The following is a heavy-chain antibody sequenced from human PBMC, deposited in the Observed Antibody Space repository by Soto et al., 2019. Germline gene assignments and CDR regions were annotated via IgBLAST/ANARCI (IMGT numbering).Heavy chain of an antibody. Sequence: SETLSLTCAVYGGSFSGYYWSWIRQPPGKGLEWIGEINHSGSTNYNPSLKSRLTISVDTSKNQFSLKLNSVTAIDTAVYFCARGGKRISMIRGFDFWSQGTLGTVSS. CDR1: GGSFSGYY. J-gene: IGHJ4*02. CDR3: ARGGKRISMIRGFDF. CDR2: INHSGST. D-gene: IGHD3-16*01. V-gene: IGHV4-34*01.